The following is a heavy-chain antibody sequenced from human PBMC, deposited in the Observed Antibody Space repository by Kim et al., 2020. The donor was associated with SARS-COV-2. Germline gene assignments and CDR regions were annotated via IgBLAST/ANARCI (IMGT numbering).Heavy chain of an antibody. CDR2: IYPGDSDT. V-gene: IGHV5-51*01. Sequence: GESLKISCKGSGYTFTNKWIGWVRQMPGKGPEWMGIIYPGDSDTRYSPSFQGQVTISVDKSISTAYLQWSSLKASDTAMYYCARLHAAPSQAFEIWGQGTMVTVSS. D-gene: IGHD6-25*01. CDR3: ARLHAAPSQAFEI. CDR1: GYTFTNKW. J-gene: IGHJ3*02.